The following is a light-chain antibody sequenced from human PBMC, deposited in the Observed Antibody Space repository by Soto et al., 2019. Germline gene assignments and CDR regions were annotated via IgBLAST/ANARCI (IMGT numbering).Light chain of an antibody. V-gene: IGKV4-1*01. CDR1: QSVLYSSNNKDY. Sequence: DIVMTQSPDSLTVSLGERATINCKSSQSVLYSSNNKDYLAWYQQKPGQPPKLLITWASTRESGVPDRFSGSGSGTDFTLTISSLQAEDEAVYYCQQYYSTLVTFGQGTRLEIK. CDR3: QQYYSTLVT. CDR2: WAS. J-gene: IGKJ5*01.